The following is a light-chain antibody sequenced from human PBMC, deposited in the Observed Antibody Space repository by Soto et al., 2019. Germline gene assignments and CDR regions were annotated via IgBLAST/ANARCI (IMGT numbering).Light chain of an antibody. Sequence: EIVMTQSPATLSVSPGERATLSCRASQSVSSKLAWYQQKPGQAPRLLIYGASTRATGIPARFSGSGSGTEFPLTISSLQSEDFAVYYGQQYNNWPVAFAQGTNVEIK. V-gene: IGKV3-15*01. J-gene: IGKJ1*01. CDR2: GAS. CDR3: QQYNNWPVA. CDR1: QSVSSK.